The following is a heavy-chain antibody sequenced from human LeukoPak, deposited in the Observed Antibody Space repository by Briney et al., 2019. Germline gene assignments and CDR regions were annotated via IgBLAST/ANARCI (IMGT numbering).Heavy chain of an antibody. CDR1: GFTFSYA. CDR2: ISSSSSNI. V-gene: IGHV3-48*04. D-gene: IGHD2-2*01. Sequence: GGSLSLSCAASGFTFSYAMTWVRQAPGKGLEWVSYISSSSSNIYYADSVKGRFTISRDNAKNSVFLQMNSLRAEDTGVYYCAREFCSNTCHIDHWGQGTLVTVSS. CDR3: AREFCSNTCHIDH. J-gene: IGHJ4*02.